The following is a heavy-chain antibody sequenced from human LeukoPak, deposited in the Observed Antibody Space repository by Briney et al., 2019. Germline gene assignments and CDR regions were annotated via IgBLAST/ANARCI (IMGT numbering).Heavy chain of an antibody. CDR3: AIQSKGYTYGYNY. CDR1: GGSISNGDHY. V-gene: IGHV4-30-4*01. J-gene: IGHJ4*02. Sequence: SETLSLTCIVSGGSISNGDHYWSWVRQPPGKGLEWIGFIYYTGTTSYNPSLKSRVTISVDTSKNQFPLRLTSVTAADTALYYCAIQSKGYTYGYNYWGQGTLVTVSS. CDR2: IYYTGTT. D-gene: IGHD5-18*01.